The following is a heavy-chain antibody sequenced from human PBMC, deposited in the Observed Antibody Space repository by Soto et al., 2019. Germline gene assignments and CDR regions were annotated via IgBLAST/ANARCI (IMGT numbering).Heavy chain of an antibody. J-gene: IGHJ4*02. D-gene: IGHD6-19*01. CDR1: RFTFSRYE. Sequence: EVQLVESGGGLVQPGGSLRLSCAASRFTFSRYEMNWVRQAPGKGLEWVASISSSGTSIYYADSVKGRFPISRDNDNISVYLAMNSLRVDDTAVYHCASDRGYTSGSYGGAIDFWGQGTLVTVSS. CDR3: ASDRGYTSGSYGGAIDF. V-gene: IGHV3-48*03. CDR2: ISSSGTSI.